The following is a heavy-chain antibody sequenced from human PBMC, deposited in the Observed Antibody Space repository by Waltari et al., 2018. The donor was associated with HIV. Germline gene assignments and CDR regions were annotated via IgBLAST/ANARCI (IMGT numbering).Heavy chain of an antibody. CDR3: ARIQNDILTARGWYFDY. CDR2: IFSNDEK. D-gene: IGHD3-9*01. V-gene: IGHV2-26*01. Sequence: QVTLKESGPVLVKPTETLTLTCTVSGFSLSNARMGVSWIRQPPGKALEWLAHIFSNDEKSYNTSLKSRLTISKDTSKSQVVLTMTNMDPVDTATYYCARIQNDILTARGWYFDYWGQGTLVTVSS. J-gene: IGHJ4*02. CDR1: GFSLSNARMG.